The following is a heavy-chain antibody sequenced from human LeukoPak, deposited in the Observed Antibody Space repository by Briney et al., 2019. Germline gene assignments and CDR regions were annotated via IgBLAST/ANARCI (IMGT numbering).Heavy chain of an antibody. CDR3: ARVRGWELLRSFDY. J-gene: IGHJ4*02. V-gene: IGHV4-34*01. D-gene: IGHD1-26*01. Sequence: PLETLSLTCAVYGGSFSGYYWSWIRQPPGKGLEWIGEINHSGSTNYNPSLKSRVTISVDTSKNQFSLKLSSVTAADTAVYYCARVRGWELLRSFDYWGQGTLVTVSS. CDR2: INHSGST. CDR1: GGSFSGYY.